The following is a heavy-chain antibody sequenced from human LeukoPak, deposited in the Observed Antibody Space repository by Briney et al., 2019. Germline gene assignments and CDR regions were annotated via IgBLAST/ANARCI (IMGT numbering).Heavy chain of an antibody. CDR2: ISSSSSYI. CDR3: ARFLHTLAFDI. Sequence: PGGSPRLSCAASGFTFSSYSMNWVRQAPGKGLEWVSSISSSSSYIYYADSVKGRFTISRDNAKNSLYLQMNSLRAEDTAVYYCARFLHTLAFDIWGQGTMVTVSS. CDR1: GFTFSSYS. V-gene: IGHV3-21*01. J-gene: IGHJ3*02. D-gene: IGHD3-16*01.